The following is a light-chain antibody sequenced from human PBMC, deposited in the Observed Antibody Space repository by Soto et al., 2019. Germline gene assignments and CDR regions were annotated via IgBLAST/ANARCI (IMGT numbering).Light chain of an antibody. CDR2: EVS. CDR3: TSYTSSSTNYV. J-gene: IGLJ1*01. V-gene: IGLV2-14*01. Sequence: QSVLTQPASVSGSPGQSITISCTGTSSDIGGYNYVSWYQQHPGKAPKLMIYEVSNRPSGVSNRFSGSKSGNTASLTISGLQAEDGADYYCTSYTSSSTNYVFGTGTKVTVL. CDR1: SSDIGGYNY.